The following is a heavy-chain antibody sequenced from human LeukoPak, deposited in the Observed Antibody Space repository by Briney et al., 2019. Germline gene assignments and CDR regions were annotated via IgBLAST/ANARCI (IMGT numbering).Heavy chain of an antibody. CDR1: GYTFSSYD. CDR3: ARGRARRGYSYGYAFDY. V-gene: IGHV1-8*01. J-gene: IGHJ4*02. CDR2: MNPNDDNT. Sequence: ASVKVSCKTSGYTFSSYDINWVRQATGQGLEWMGWMNPNDDNTGYAQKFQGRITITRNTSISTAYMELSSLRSEDTAVYYCARGRARRGYSYGYAFDYWGQGTLVTVSS. D-gene: IGHD5-18*01.